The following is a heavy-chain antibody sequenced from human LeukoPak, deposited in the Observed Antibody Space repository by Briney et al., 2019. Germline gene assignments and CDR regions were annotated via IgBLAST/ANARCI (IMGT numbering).Heavy chain of an antibody. V-gene: IGHV1-69*13. D-gene: IGHD3-10*01. J-gene: IGHJ4*02. CDR2: IIPIFGTA. CDR1: GGSLSSYA. CDR3: ASSHYYGSGSYSGSD. Sequence: GASVNVSCKASGGSLSSYATSWVRHAPGQGLECMGGIIPIFGTANYAQKFQGRVTITADESTSTAYMELSSVRSEHTAVYYCASSHYYGSGSYSGSDWGQGTLVTVSS.